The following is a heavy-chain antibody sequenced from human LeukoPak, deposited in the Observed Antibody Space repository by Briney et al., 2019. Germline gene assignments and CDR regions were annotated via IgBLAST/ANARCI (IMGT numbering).Heavy chain of an antibody. CDR2: ISVHNGNT. CDR1: GYIFSNYG. CDR3: ARDDGYSSSWYCEH. V-gene: IGHV1-18*01. Sequence: ASVKVSCKASGYIFSNYGISWVRQAPGQGLEWMGWISVHNGNTDYAQKVQGRVTMTADTSTSTAYMELRSLRSDDTAVYYCARDDGYSSSWYCEHWGQGTLVTVSS. D-gene: IGHD6-13*01. J-gene: IGHJ1*01.